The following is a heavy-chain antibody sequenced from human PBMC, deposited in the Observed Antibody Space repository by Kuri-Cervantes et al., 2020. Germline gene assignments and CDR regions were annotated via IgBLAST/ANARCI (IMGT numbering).Heavy chain of an antibody. V-gene: IGHV3-30*18. Sequence: GEFLKISCAASGFTFSSYGMHWVRQALGKGLEWVAVISYDGSNKYYADSVKGRFTISRDNSKNTLYLQMNSLRAEDTAVYYCAKDWGYSGSYGVISYYYGMDVWGQGTTVTVSS. CDR1: GFTFSSYG. D-gene: IGHD1-26*01. CDR3: AKDWGYSGSYGVISYYYGMDV. CDR2: ISYDGSNK. J-gene: IGHJ6*02.